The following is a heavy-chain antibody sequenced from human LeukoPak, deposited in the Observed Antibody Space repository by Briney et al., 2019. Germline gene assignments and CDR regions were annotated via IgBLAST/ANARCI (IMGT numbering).Heavy chain of an antibody. V-gene: IGHV4-34*01. CDR1: GGSFSGYY. CDR2: INHSGST. J-gene: IGHJ5*02. D-gene: IGHD6-13*01. CDR3: ARRAYSSSWYRKGGWFDP. Sequence: SETLSLTCAVYGGSFSGYYWSWIRQPPGKGLEWIGEINHSGSTNYNPSLKSRVTISVDTSKNQFSLKLSSVTAADTAVYYCARRAYSSSWYRKGGWFDPWGQGTLVTVSS.